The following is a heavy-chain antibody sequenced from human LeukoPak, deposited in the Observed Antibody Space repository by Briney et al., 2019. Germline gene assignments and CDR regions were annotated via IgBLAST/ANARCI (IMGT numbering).Heavy chain of an antibody. Sequence: SQTLSLTCTVSGGSISSGDYYWSWIRQPPGKGLEWIGSIYYSGSTYYNPSLKSRVTISVDTSKNQFSLKLSSVTAADTAVYYCARERHSSGYYYWGQGTLVTVSS. D-gene: IGHD3-22*01. CDR2: IYYSGST. CDR3: ARERHSSGYYY. J-gene: IGHJ4*02. V-gene: IGHV4-30-4*08. CDR1: GGSISSGDYY.